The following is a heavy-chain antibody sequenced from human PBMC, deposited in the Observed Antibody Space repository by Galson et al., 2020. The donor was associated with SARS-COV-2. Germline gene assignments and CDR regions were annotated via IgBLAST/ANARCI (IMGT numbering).Heavy chain of an antibody. J-gene: IGHJ6*03. CDR2: IIPIFGTA. Sequence: SVKVSCKASGGTFSSYAISWVRQAPGQGLEWMGGIIPIFGTANYAQKFQGRVTITADESTSTAYMELSSLRSEDTAVYYCARAGYSSRERGGYYYYMDVWGKGTTVTVSS. CDR3: ARAGYSSRERGGYYYYMDV. CDR1: GGTFSSYA. D-gene: IGHD6-13*01. V-gene: IGHV1-69*13.